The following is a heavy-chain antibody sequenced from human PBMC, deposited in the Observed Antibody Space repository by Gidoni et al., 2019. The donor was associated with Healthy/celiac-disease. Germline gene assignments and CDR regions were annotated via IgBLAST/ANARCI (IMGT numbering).Heavy chain of an antibody. D-gene: IGHD6-13*01. Sequence: QVQLVESGGGVVQPGRSLRLSCAASGFTFSSYGRHWVRQAPGKGLEWVAVISYDGSNKYYADSVKGRFTISRDNSKNTLYLQMNSLRAEDTAVYYCARGTAAGRYYYYYYGMDVWGQGTTVTVSS. V-gene: IGHV3-30*03. CDR2: ISYDGSNK. CDR1: GFTFSSYG. J-gene: IGHJ6*02. CDR3: ARGTAAGRYYYYYYGMDV.